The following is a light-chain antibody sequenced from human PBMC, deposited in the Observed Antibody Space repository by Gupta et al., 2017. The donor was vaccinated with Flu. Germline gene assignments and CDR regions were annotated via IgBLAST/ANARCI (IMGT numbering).Light chain of an antibody. CDR3: SSYAGSYTFLV. CDR1: NSDVGGYNY. J-gene: IGLJ3*02. CDR2: DVT. V-gene: IGLV2-11*01. Sequence: HSALTQSRSVSGSPAQSVTIPCPRSNSDVGGYNYVSWYQQYPGKAPHLMIYDVTKRPSGGPYRLSGSKSGNTASLTISGLQADDEADYYCSSYAGSYTFLVFGGGTKLTVL.